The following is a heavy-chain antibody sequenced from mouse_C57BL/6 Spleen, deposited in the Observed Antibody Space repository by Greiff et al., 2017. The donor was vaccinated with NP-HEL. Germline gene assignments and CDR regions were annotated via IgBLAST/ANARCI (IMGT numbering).Heavy chain of an antibody. CDR2: INPSSGYT. V-gene: IGHV1-7*01. CDR1: GYTFTSYW. J-gene: IGHJ4*01. CDR3: AFITTVVEDAMDY. D-gene: IGHD1-1*01. Sequence: QVQLQQSGAELAKPGASVKLSCKASGYTFTSYWMHWVKQRPGQGLEWIGYINPSSGYTKYNQKFKDKATLTADKSSSTAYMQLSSLTYEDSAVYYCAFITTVVEDAMDYWGQGTSVTVSS.